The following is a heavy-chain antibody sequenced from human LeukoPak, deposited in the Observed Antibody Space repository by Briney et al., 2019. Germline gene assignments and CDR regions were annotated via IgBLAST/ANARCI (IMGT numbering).Heavy chain of an antibody. CDR1: GYTFTSCG. CDR2: ISAYNGNT. J-gene: IGHJ4*02. V-gene: IGHV1-18*01. Sequence: ASVKVSCKASGYTFTSCGISWVRQAPGQGLEWMGWISAYNGNTNYAQKLQGRVTMTTDTSTSTAYMELRSLRSDDTAVYYCARYCSGGSCYPTPFDYWGQGTLVTVSS. D-gene: IGHD2-15*01. CDR3: ARYCSGGSCYPTPFDY.